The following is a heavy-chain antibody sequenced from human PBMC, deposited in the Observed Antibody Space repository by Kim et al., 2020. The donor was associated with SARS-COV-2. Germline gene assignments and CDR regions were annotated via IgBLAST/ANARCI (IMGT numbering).Heavy chain of an antibody. Sequence: GGSLRLSCAASGFTFSSYSMNWVRQAPGKGLEWVSYISSSSSTIYYADSVKGRFTISRDNAKNSLYLQMNSLRDEDTAVYYCARGAWYSSSWGRFDPWGQGTLVTVSS. D-gene: IGHD6-13*01. V-gene: IGHV3-48*02. J-gene: IGHJ5*02. CDR1: GFTFSSYS. CDR2: ISSSSSTI. CDR3: ARGAWYSSSWGRFDP.